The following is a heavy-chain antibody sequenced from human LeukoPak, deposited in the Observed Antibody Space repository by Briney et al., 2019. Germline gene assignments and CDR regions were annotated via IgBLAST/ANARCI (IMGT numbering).Heavy chain of an antibody. Sequence: PGGSLRLSCAASGFTFDDYAMHWVRQAPGKGLEWGSGISWNSGSIGYADSVKGRFTISRDNAKNSLYLQMNSLRAEDMALYYCAKASIVDAFDIWGQGTMVTVSS. CDR3: AKASIVDAFDI. D-gene: IGHD1-26*01. J-gene: IGHJ3*02. V-gene: IGHV3-9*03. CDR1: GFTFDDYA. CDR2: ISWNSGSI.